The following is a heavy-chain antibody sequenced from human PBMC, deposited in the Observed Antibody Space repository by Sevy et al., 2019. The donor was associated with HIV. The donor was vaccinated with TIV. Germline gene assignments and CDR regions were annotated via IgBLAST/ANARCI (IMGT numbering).Heavy chain of an antibody. CDR1: GFTFSSYS. CDR3: AGYSSSSKGGYYYYGMDV. CDR2: ISSSSSYI. Sequence: GGSLRLSCAASGFTFSSYSMNWVRQAPGKGPEWVSSISSSSSYIYYADSVKGRFTISRDNAKNSLYLQMNSLRAEDTAVYYCAGYSSSSKGGYYYYGMDVWGQGTTVTVSS. J-gene: IGHJ6*02. V-gene: IGHV3-21*01. D-gene: IGHD6-6*01.